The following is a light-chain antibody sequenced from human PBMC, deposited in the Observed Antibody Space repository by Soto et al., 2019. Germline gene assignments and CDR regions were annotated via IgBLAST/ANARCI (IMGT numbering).Light chain of an antibody. CDR1: SSDVGGYNH. CDR3: QSHDSSLSGYV. Sequence: QSALTQPPSASGSPGQSVTISCTGTSSDVGGYNHVSWYQQHPGKAPKLLIYGNSNRPSGVPDRFSGSKSGTSASLAITGLQAEDEADYYCQSHDSSLSGYVFGPGTKLTVL. CDR2: GNS. J-gene: IGLJ1*01. V-gene: IGLV2-8*01.